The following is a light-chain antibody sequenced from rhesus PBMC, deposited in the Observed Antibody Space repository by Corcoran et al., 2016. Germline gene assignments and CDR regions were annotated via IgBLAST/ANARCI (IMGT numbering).Light chain of an antibody. J-gene: IGKJ1*01. CDR1: ENVNNY. Sequence: DIQMTQSPSSLSASVGDRVTITCRASENVNNYLNWYQQKPGKAPKLLIYKASTLQSGDPSRFSGRGSGTDYTFTISSLQPEDVATYYCPQYNSLPWTFGQGTKVEIK. CDR2: KAS. V-gene: IGKV1-74*01. CDR3: PQYNSLPWT.